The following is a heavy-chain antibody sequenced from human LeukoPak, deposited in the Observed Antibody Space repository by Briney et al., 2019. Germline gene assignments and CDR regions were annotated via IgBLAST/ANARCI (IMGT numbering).Heavy chain of an antibody. J-gene: IGHJ4*02. CDR2: IYYSGST. V-gene: IGHV4-39*01. CDR3: ARHSSWSEFDF. Sequence: SETLSLTCAVSGGSISSSIYYWDWIRQPPGKGLEWIGSIYYSGSTYCNPSLTSRVTISVDTSKNQFSLKLNSVTAADTAVYYCARHSSWSEFDFWGQGTLVTVSS. D-gene: IGHD6-13*01. CDR1: GGSISSSIYY.